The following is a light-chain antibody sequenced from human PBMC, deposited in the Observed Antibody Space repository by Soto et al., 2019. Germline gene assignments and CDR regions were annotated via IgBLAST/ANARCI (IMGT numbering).Light chain of an antibody. CDR3: QKYNSAPRT. Sequence: DIRMTQSPSSLSASVGDRVTSACRASQGIGIYIAWYQQKPGKVPELLIYAASTLQSGVPSRFRGSGSGTDFTLTINNLQPEDFATYYCQKYNSAPRTFGQGTKVE. V-gene: IGKV1-27*01. CDR1: QGIGIY. CDR2: AAS. J-gene: IGKJ1*01.